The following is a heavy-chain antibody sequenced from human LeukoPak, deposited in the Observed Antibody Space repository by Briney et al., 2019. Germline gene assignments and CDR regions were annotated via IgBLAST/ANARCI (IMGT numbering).Heavy chain of an antibody. CDR1: GGSISSYY. CDR3: ARGGYYYGSGSAIDY. D-gene: IGHD3-10*01. J-gene: IGHJ4*02. CDR2: IYYSGST. Sequence: SETLSLTCTVSGGSISSYYWSWIRQPPGKGLEWIGYIYYSGSTNYNPSLKSRVTISVDTSKNQFSLKLSSVTAADTAVYYCARGGYYYGSGSAIDYWGQGTLVTVSS. V-gene: IGHV4-59*01.